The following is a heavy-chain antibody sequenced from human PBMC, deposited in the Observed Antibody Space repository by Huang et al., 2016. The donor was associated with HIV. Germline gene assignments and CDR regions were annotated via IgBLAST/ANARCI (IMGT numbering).Heavy chain of an antibody. CDR2: INPKRGGT. Sequence: QVQLVQSGAEVKNPGASVRVSCKASGYTFTDSNIHWVRQVPGQGLEWMGWINPKRGGTIYAQRFQGRITMTRDTTISTVHMDLRRIQSDDTAVYFCARDWSFGSSTSPADWGQGTLVTVSS. CDR1: GYTFTDSN. CDR3: ARDWSFGSSTSPAD. D-gene: IGHD6-6*01. J-gene: IGHJ4*02. V-gene: IGHV1-2*02.